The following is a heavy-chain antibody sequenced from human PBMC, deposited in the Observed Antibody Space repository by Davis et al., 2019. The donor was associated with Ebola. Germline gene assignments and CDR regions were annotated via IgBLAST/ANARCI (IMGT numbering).Heavy chain of an antibody. CDR1: GFTFSSYN. CDR3: ARDLGYCSGTSCQPYYFDY. V-gene: IGHV3-48*01. D-gene: IGHD2-2*01. Sequence: PGGSLRLSCAASGFTFSSYNMNWVRQAPGKGLEWVSYITSSSNTIYYGDSLKGRFTISRDNAKNSLYLQMNGLRAEDTAVYYCARDLGYCSGTSCQPYYFDYWGPGTLVTVSS. CDR2: ITSSSNTI. J-gene: IGHJ4*02.